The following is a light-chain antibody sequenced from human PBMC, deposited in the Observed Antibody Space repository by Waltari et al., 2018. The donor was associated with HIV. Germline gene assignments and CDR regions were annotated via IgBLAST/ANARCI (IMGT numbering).Light chain of an antibody. Sequence: IVITQAPPTLSVSPADRVTLSYRARRNVNNNLAWYQQKPGQGPRLLIYGASTRATASPASVSGSADGTEVNFTSRSPQSEDFVVYYCQKYDKWLLNSGGGTKVEIK. V-gene: IGKV3-15*01. CDR1: RNVNNN. J-gene: IGKJ4*01. CDR2: GAS. CDR3: QKYDKWLLN.